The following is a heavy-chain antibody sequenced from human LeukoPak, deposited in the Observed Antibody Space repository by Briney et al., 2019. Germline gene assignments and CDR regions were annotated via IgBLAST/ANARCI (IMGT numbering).Heavy chain of an antibody. D-gene: IGHD3-9*01. CDR3: ARAIDSDTSNY. Sequence: PGGSLRLSCAASGFTFSSYGMHWVRQAPGKGLEWVAVIWYDGTNKNYADSVKGRFTISRDNSMNTLYLQMNSLRAEDTAVYYCARAIDSDTSNYWGQGTLVTVSS. J-gene: IGHJ4*02. V-gene: IGHV3-33*01. CDR2: IWYDGTNK. CDR1: GFTFSSYG.